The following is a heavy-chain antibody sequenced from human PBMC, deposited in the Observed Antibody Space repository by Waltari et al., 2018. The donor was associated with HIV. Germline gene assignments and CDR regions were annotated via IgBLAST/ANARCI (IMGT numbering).Heavy chain of an antibody. J-gene: IGHJ6*02. CDR1: GYTFTSYA. CDR3: ARDSRAYVWGGMDV. Sequence: QVQLVQSGAEVKKPGASVKVSCKASGYTFTSYAMHWVRQAPGQRLEWMGWINAGNGNTKYSQKFQGRVTITRDTSASTAYMELSSLRSEDTAVYYCARDSRAYVWGGMDVWGQGTTVTVSS. D-gene: IGHD3-16*01. V-gene: IGHV1-3*01. CDR2: INAGNGNT.